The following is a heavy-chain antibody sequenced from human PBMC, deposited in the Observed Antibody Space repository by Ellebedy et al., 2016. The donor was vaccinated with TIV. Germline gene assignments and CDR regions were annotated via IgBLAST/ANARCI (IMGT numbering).Heavy chain of an antibody. J-gene: IGHJ3*02. D-gene: IGHD3-22*01. CDR2: FDPEDGEI. CDR3: ATDRDYYDSSGYSYAFDI. CDR1: GYTLTELS. Sequence: AASVKVSCKVSGYTLTELSMHWVRQAPGKGLEWMGGFDPEDGEIIYAQKFQGRVTMTEDTSTDTAYMELSSLRSEDTAVYYCATDRDYYDSSGYSYAFDIWGQGTMVTVSS. V-gene: IGHV1-24*01.